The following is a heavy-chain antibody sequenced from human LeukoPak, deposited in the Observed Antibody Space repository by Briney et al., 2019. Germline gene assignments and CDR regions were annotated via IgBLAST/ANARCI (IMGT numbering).Heavy chain of an antibody. D-gene: IGHD2-2*01. V-gene: IGHV4-4*07. J-gene: IGHJ6*03. CDR3: ARVWVVPAAPKPLYYYYYMDV. CDR2: IYTSGST. Sequence: SPSETLSLTCTVSGGSISSYYWSWIRQPAGKGLEWIGRIYTSGSTNYNPSLKSRVTMSVDTSKNQFSLKLSSVTAADTAVYYCARVWVVPAAPKPLYYYYYMDVWGKGTTVTVSS. CDR1: GGSISSYY.